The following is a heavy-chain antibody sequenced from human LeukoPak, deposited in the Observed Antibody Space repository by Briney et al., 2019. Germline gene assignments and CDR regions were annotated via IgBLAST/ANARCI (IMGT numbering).Heavy chain of an antibody. D-gene: IGHD5-18*01. J-gene: IGHJ6*03. V-gene: IGHV4-34*01. CDR3: ARLTAMVTDYYYYMDV. Sequence: SETLSLTCAVYGGSFSGYYWSWIRQPPGKGLEWIGEINHSGRTKYNPSLKSRVTISVDTSKNQFSLKLSSVTAADTAVYYCARLTAMVTDYYYYMDVWGKGTTVTISS. CDR2: INHSGRT. CDR1: GGSFSGYY.